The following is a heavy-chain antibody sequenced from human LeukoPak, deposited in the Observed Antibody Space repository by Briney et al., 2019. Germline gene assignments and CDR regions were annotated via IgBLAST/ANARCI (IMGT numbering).Heavy chain of an antibody. J-gene: IGHJ4*02. CDR2: ISGSGGST. D-gene: IGHD3-10*01. Sequence: PGRSLRLSCAASGFTFSSYAMSWVRQAPGKGLEWVSAISGSGGSTYYADSVKGRFTISRDNSKNTLYLQMNSLRAEDTAVYYCAKSPMARGVITSFDYWGQGTLVTVSS. V-gene: IGHV3-23*01. CDR1: GFTFSSYA. CDR3: AKSPMARGVITSFDY.